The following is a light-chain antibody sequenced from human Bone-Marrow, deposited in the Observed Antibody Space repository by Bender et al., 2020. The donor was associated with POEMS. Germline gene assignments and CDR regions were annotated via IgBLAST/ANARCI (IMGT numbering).Light chain of an antibody. CDR2: SSH. V-gene: IGLV1-44*01. J-gene: IGLJ3*02. CDR1: SSNIGAHA. Sequence: QSVLTQPPSASGTPGQRVTISCSGGSSNIGAHAVNWYQHLPGTAPKLLIYSSHRRPSEVPDRFSGSRSGTSASLAISGLQCEDEAGDYCAVWDDGLNGWVFGGGTKLTVL. CDR3: AVWDDGLNGWV.